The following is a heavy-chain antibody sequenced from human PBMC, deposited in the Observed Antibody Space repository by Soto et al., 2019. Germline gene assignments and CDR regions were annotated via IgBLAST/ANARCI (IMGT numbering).Heavy chain of an antibody. V-gene: IGHV3-73*01. J-gene: IGHJ4*02. CDR1: GFTFSGSA. D-gene: IGHD3-10*01. Sequence: GGSLRLSCAASGFTFSGSAMHWVRQASGKGLEWVGRIRSKANSYATAYAASVKGRFTISRDDSKNTAYLQMNSLKTEDTAVYYCTTTMVRGVPDYWGQGTLVTVSS. CDR2: IRSKANSYAT. CDR3: TTTMVRGVPDY.